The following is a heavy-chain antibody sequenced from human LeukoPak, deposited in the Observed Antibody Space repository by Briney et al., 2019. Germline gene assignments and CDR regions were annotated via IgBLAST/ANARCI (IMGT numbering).Heavy chain of an antibody. D-gene: IGHD6-13*01. CDR2: ISGSGGST. CDR3: ARVAERGPIAAAGTNLPLAY. J-gene: IGHJ4*02. CDR1: GFTFSSYA. Sequence: QSGGSLRLSCAASGFTFSSYAMSWVRQAPGKGLEWVSAISGSGGSTYYADSVKGRFTISRDNSKNTLYLQMNSLRAEDTAVYYCARVAERGPIAAAGTNLPLAYWGQGTLVTVSS. V-gene: IGHV3-23*01.